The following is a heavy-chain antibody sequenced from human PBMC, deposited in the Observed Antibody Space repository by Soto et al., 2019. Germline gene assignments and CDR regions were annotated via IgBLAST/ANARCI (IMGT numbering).Heavy chain of an antibody. CDR3: ARHVGGYYYYMDV. V-gene: IGHV4-39*01. Sequence: SLTCTASGGSVSSGSYYWGWIRQPPGKGLEWIGSIYYSGNTYYNPSLKSRVTISIDTSKNQFSLKLTSVTAADTAMYYCARHVGGYYYYMDVWGKGTTVTVSS. D-gene: IGHD2-15*01. CDR2: IYYSGNT. J-gene: IGHJ6*03. CDR1: GGSVSSGSYY.